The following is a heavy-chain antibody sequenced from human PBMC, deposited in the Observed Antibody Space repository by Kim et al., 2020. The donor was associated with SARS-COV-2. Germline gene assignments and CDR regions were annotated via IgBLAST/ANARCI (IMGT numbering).Heavy chain of an antibody. CDR2: IYYSGST. CDR3: ARLSVAHDI. Sequence: SETLSLTCTVSGGSVSSGDYYWSWIRQPPGKGLEWIGYIYYSGSTNYNPSLKSRVTISADTSKNQFSLRLSSVTAADTAVYYCARLSVAHDIWGQGTLV. CDR1: GGSVSSGDYY. V-gene: IGHV4-61*08. D-gene: IGHD2-15*01. J-gene: IGHJ4*02.